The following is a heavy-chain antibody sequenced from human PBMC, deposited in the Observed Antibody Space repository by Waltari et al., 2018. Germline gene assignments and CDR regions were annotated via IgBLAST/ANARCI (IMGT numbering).Heavy chain of an antibody. CDR2: STPNLGIA. V-gene: IGHV1-69*02. J-gene: IGHJ5*02. CDR1: GGTFSSYT. Sequence: QVQLVQSGAEVKKPGSSVKVSCKASGGTFSSYTISWVRQAPGQGLEWMGSSTPNLGIANYAQKYQGRGTITADKSTSTACMGLSRLGSEDTAVYYCARGLAAAGRGDWFDPWGQGTLVTVSS. CDR3: ARGLAAAGRGDWFDP. D-gene: IGHD6-13*01.